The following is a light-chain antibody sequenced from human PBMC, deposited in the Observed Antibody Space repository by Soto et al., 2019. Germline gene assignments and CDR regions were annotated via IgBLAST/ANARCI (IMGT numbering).Light chain of an antibody. CDR3: QQCHRYLP. CDR2: GAS. V-gene: IGKV1-5*01. CDR1: QTISSW. J-gene: IGKJ1*01. Sequence: DIQMAQSPSTLSGSVGDRLTLTCRASQTISSWLAWYQQKPGKAPKLLISGASSLQSGVPSRLSGSASGTEFTLTIRSLKPDDIATYYCQQCHRYLPFGQGTKVDI.